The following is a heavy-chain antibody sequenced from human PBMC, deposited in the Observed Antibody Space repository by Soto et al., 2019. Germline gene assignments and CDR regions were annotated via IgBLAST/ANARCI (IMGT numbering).Heavy chain of an antibody. J-gene: IGHJ6*02. CDR3: ARDRPPVRGATIRFGDYYYGMDV. CDR2: IYYSGST. V-gene: IGHV4-31*03. D-gene: IGHD3-16*01. CDR1: GGSISSGGYY. Sequence: KTSETLSLTCTVSGGSISSGGYYWSWIRQHPGKGLEWIGYIYYSGSTYYNPSLKSRVTISVDTSKNQFSLKLSSVTAADTAVYYCARDRPPVRGATIRFGDYYYGMDVWGQGTTVTVSS.